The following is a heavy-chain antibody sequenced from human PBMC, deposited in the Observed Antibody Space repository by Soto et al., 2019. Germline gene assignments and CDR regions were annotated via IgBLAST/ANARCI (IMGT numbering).Heavy chain of an antibody. CDR1: GFTFSSYA. CDR3: AKDWSSYSSGWHYFAF. V-gene: IGHV3-23*01. CDR2: ISGSGGST. D-gene: IGHD6-19*01. J-gene: IGHJ4*02. Sequence: GGSLRLSCAASGFTFSSYAMSWVRQAPGKGLEWVSAISGSGGSTYYADSVKGRFTISRDNSKNTLYLQMNSLRAEDTAVYYCAKDWSSYSSGWHYFAFWGQGTLVTVSS.